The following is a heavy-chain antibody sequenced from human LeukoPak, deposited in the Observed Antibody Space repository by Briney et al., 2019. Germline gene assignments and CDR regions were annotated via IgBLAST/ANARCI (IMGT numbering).Heavy chain of an antibody. CDR3: AGGGYCPSSSCFAPLFDW. CDR2: IYNSETT. D-gene: IGHD2-2*01. J-gene: IGHJ4*02. Sequence: PSETLSLTCTVSGAAISRYYWSWIRRSPGKGLEWIGYIYNSETTNYNPSLKSRVAMSLYTSKSQFSLRLRSVTAADTALYFCAGGGYCPSSSCFAPLFDWWGRGTLVTVSS. V-gene: IGHV4-59*01. CDR1: GAAISRYY.